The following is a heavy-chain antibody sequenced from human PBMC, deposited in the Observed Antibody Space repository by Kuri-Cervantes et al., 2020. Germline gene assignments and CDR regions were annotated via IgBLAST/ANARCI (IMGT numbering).Heavy chain of an antibody. V-gene: IGHV4-4*02. J-gene: IGHJ5*02. CDR3: ARAYSSSSYDWLDP. Sequence: GSLRLSCAVSGGSISSSNWWSWVRQPPGKGLEWIGEIYHSGSTNYNPSLKSRVTISVDKSKNQFSLKLSSVTAADTAVYYCARAYSSSSYDWLDPWGQGTLVTVSS. D-gene: IGHD6-6*01. CDR2: IYHSGST. CDR1: GGSISSSNW.